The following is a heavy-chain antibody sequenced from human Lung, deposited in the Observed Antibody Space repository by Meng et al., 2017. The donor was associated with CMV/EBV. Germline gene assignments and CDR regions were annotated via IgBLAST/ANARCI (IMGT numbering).Heavy chain of an antibody. V-gene: IGHV4/OR15-8*01. D-gene: IGHD3-10*01. J-gene: IGHJ1*01. CDR1: GDSITNHNW. Sequence: QVRLGESGPSLVKPSETLSLTCVFSGDSITNHNWWAWVRQPPGKGLEWIGEIPHRGSSAYNPSLKSRVSMSIDKSKNQFSLKLTSVTAADMAVYHCLRRSGGSVWGQGTLVTVSS. CDR2: IPHRGSS. CDR3: LRRSGGSV.